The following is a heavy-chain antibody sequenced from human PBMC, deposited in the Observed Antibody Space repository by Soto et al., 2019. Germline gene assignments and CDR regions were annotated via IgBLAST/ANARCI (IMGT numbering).Heavy chain of an antibody. CDR1: GGSISSSSYY. CDR2: IYYSGST. CDR3: ARQGDKAPYYYGMDV. Sequence: TLSLTCTVSGGSISSSSYYWGWIRHPPGKGLEWIGSIYYSGSTYYNPSLKSRVTISVDTSKNQFSLKLSSVTAADTAVYYCARQGDKAPYYYGMDVWGQGTTVTVSS. J-gene: IGHJ6*02. D-gene: IGHD3-16*01. V-gene: IGHV4-39*01.